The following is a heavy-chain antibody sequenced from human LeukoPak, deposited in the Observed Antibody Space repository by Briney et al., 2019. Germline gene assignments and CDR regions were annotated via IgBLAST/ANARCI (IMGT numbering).Heavy chain of an antibody. D-gene: IGHD6-19*01. CDR3: ARVPRRGGWLYSFDY. J-gene: IGHJ4*02. Sequence: PGGSLSLSCAASGFTFDNYGMTWVRQVPGKGLEWVSGVNWNGGSTGYADSVKGRFTISRDNAKNSPYLQMNSLRAEDTAVYYCARVPRRGGWLYSFDYWGQGTLVTVSS. V-gene: IGHV3-20*04. CDR1: GFTFDNYG. CDR2: VNWNGGST.